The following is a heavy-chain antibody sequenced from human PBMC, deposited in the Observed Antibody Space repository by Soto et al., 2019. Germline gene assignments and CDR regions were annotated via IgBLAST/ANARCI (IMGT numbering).Heavy chain of an antibody. D-gene: IGHD6-6*01. Sequence: SETLSLTCTVSGGSISSSTYYWDWIRQPPGKGLEWIGAMYYTGNKNYNPSLESRVTMSVDTSKNQFSLKLLSVTPTDTDVYYCARRSSSSLGSLFDPWGRGILVTVSS. CDR2: MYYTGNK. CDR1: GGSISSSTYY. CDR3: ARRSSSSLGSLFDP. J-gene: IGHJ5*02. V-gene: IGHV4-39*01.